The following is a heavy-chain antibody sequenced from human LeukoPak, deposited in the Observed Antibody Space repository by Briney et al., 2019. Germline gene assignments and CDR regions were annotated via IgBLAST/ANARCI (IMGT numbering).Heavy chain of an antibody. J-gene: IGHJ4*02. Sequence: GGSLRLSCAASGFTFNSYAMSWVRQAPGKGLEWVSAISGSGGSTYYADSVKGRFTISRDNSKNTLYLQMNSLRAEDTAVYYCARVKGALATIMSSDYWGQGTLVTVSS. D-gene: IGHD5-24*01. V-gene: IGHV3-23*01. CDR1: GFTFNSYA. CDR2: ISGSGGST. CDR3: ARVKGALATIMSSDY.